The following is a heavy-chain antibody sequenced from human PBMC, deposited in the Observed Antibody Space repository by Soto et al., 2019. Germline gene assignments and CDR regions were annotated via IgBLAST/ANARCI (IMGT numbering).Heavy chain of an antibody. CDR1: GYTFTSYG. CDR2: ISAYNGNT. D-gene: IGHD3-9*01. J-gene: IGHJ6*02. Sequence: ASVKVSCKASGYTFTSYGISWVRQAPGQGLEWMGWISAYNGNTNYAQKLQGRVTMTTDTSTSTAYMELRSLRSDDTAVYYCARDYDILTGHYYYGMDVWGQGTKVTVSS. V-gene: IGHV1-18*01. CDR3: ARDYDILTGHYYYGMDV.